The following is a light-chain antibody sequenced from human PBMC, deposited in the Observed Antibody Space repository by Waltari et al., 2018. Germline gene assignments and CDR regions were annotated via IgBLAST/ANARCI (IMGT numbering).Light chain of an antibody. CDR1: QSLSTN. CDR2: AAS. CDR3: QQYNSWPPVYT. Sequence: DTVMTQSPGTLSVSLGAGATLPCRASQSLSTNVAWYQQKPGQAPRLLIYAASTRATGIPARFSGSGSGTEFTLTISSMQSEDFAVYYCQQYNSWPPVYTFGQGTKLKIK. J-gene: IGKJ2*01. V-gene: IGKV3-15*01.